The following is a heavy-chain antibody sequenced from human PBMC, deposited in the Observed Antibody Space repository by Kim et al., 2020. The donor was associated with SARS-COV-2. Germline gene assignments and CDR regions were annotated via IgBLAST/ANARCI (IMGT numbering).Heavy chain of an antibody. Sequence: SETLSLTCAVYGWSFSGYSWSWIRQPPGKGLEWIGVINHSGSTNYNPSLKSRVTISVDTSKNQFSLKLSSVTAADTAVYYCAREIQLWLVSYYYYVMDVWGQGTTVTVSS. CDR1: GWSFSGYS. D-gene: IGHD5-18*01. V-gene: IGHV4-34*01. CDR3: AREIQLWLVSYYYYVMDV. J-gene: IGHJ6*02. CDR2: INHSGST.